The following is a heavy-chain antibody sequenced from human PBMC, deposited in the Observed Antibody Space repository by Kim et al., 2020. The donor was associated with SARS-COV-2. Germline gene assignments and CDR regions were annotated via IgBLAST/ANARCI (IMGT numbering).Heavy chain of an antibody. J-gene: IGHJ4*02. D-gene: IGHD3-22*01. V-gene: IGHV4-59*01. CDR2: GNT. CDR3: ATYSGTYYYN. Sequence: GNTTDNPSLQSRVTISVDTSKNQFSLNLTSVTAADTAVYYCATYSGTYYYNWGQGTLVTVSS.